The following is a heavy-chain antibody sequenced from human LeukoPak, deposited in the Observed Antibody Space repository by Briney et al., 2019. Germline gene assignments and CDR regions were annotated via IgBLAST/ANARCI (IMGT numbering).Heavy chain of an antibody. CDR3: ARDRAGSGYGY. J-gene: IGHJ4*02. Sequence: GGSLRLSCAASGFTFSSYSMNWVRQAPGKGLEWVSSISSSSSYIYYAGSVKGRFTISRDNAKNSLYLQMNSLRAEDTAVYYCARDRAGSGYGYWGQGTLVTVSS. CDR1: GFTFSSYS. V-gene: IGHV3-21*01. D-gene: IGHD5-12*01. CDR2: ISSSSSYI.